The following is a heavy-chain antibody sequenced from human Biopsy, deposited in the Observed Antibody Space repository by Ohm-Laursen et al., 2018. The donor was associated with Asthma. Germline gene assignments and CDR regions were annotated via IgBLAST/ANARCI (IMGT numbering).Heavy chain of an antibody. CDR2: IYYIGST. Sequence: SETLSLTCTVSGGSISSGAYYWSWVRQPPGKGLERIGYIYYIGSTYYNPSLKSRVAISLDTSKNQFSLKLSSVTAADTAVYFCARRGGVRRYFDYWDQGTLVTVSS. V-gene: IGHV4-30-4*01. CDR1: GGSISSGAYY. J-gene: IGHJ4*02. CDR3: ARRGGVRRYFDY. D-gene: IGHD3-16*01.